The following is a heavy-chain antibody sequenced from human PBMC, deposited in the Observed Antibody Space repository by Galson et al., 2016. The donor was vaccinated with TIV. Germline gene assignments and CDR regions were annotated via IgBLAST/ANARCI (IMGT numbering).Heavy chain of an antibody. CDR1: GGSISNSGYF. CDR3: ARGGRDGYNYVLEKAIDS. CDR2: IYYSGNI. V-gene: IGHV4-31*03. Sequence: TLSLTCTVSGGSISNSGYFWSWIRQHPGKGLEWIGYIYYSGNIYYNPSLKSRIVISVDTSKNQFSLRLSSVTAADTAVYYCARGGRDGYNYVLEKAIDSWGQGTLVTVSS. D-gene: IGHD5-24*01. J-gene: IGHJ4*02.